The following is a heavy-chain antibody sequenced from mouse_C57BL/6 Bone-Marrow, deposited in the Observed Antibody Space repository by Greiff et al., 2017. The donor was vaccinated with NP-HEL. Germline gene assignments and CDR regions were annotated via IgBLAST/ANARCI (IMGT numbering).Heavy chain of an antibody. CDR2: LDPGDGDT. J-gene: IGHJ4*01. D-gene: IGHD2-13*01. V-gene: IGHV14-1*01. CDR1: GFNFKDYY. Sequence: EVQLQQSGAELVRPGASVKLSCTASGFNFKDYYMHWVKQRPEQGLEWIGRLDPGDGDTEYAPKFQGKATMTADTSSHTASLQLSSVTSEDTAVAYYTPDCGMGYYALDYWGQGTSVTVTA. CDR3: TPDCGMGYYALDY.